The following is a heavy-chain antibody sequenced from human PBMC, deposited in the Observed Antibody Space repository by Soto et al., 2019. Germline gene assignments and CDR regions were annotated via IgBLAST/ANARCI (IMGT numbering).Heavy chain of an antibody. CDR3: ARTMVVTQNWFDP. CDR1: GCSISSYY. D-gene: IGHD2-21*02. Sequence: SETLSLTCTVSGCSISSYYWSWIRQPPGKGLEWIGYIYYSGSTYYNPSLKSRVTISVDTSKNQFSLKLSSVTAADTAVYYCARTMVVTQNWFDPWGQGTLVTVSS. V-gene: IGHV4-30-4*08. J-gene: IGHJ5*02. CDR2: IYYSGST.